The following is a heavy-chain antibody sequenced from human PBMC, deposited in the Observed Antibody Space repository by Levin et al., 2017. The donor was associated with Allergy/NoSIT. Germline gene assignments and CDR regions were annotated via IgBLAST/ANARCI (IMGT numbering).Heavy chain of an antibody. CDR2: ISGISSHM. D-gene: IGHD2-2*01. J-gene: IGHJ4*02. Sequence: HSGGSLRLSCTASGFPFGNYAMTWVRQAPGKGLEWVAYISGISSHMYYADSVKGRFTVSRDNVKNSVSLQMTSLRDEDTGVYFCARDLGNSGYAFDYWGQGTLVTVSS. CDR3: ARDLGNSGYAFDY. V-gene: IGHV3-48*02. CDR1: GFPFGNYA.